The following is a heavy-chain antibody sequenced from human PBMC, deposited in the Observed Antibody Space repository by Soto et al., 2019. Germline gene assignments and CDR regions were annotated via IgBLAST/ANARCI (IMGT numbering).Heavy chain of an antibody. D-gene: IGHD2-8*01. CDR2: IIPIFGTA. Sequence: QVQLVQSGAEVKKPGSSVKVSCKASGGTFSSYAISGVRQAPGQGLEWMGGIIPIFGTANYAQKFQGRVTITADESTSTAYMELSSLRSEDTAVYYCARGYCTNGVCYSYYYGMDVWGQGTTVTVSS. CDR3: ARGYCTNGVCYSYYYGMDV. J-gene: IGHJ6*02. CDR1: GGTFSSYA. V-gene: IGHV1-69*01.